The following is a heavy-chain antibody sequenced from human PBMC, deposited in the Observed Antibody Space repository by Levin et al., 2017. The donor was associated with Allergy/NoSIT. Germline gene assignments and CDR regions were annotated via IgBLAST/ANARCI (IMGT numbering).Heavy chain of an antibody. Sequence: GGSLRLSCAASGFTFSSYGMHWVRQAPGKGLEWVAVISYDGSNKYYADSVKGRFTISRDNSKNTLYLQMNSLRAEDTAVYYCAKAAGYSGYDLDYWGQGTLVTVSS. CDR2: ISYDGSNK. J-gene: IGHJ4*02. CDR1: GFTFSSYG. V-gene: IGHV3-30*18. CDR3: AKAAGYSGYDLDY. D-gene: IGHD5-12*01.